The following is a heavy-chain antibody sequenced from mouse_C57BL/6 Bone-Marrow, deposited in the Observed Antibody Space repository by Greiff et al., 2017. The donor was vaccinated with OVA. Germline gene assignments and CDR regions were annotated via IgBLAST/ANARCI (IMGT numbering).Heavy chain of an antibody. D-gene: IGHD1-1*01. Sequence: VQLQQSGAELVRPGASVKLSCTASGFNIKDDYMHWVKQRPEQGLEWIGWIDPENGDTEYASKFQGKATITADTSSNTAYLQLSSLTSEDTAVYNCTTLTTVASSFGCWGQGTTLTDSS. CDR3: TTLTTVASSFGC. J-gene: IGHJ2*01. CDR1: GFNIKDDY. CDR2: IDPENGDT. V-gene: IGHV14-4*01.